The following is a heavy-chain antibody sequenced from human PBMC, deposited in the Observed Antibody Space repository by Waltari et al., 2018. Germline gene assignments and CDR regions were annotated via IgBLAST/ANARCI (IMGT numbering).Heavy chain of an antibody. V-gene: IGHV4-59*01. Sequence: ESGPGLVKPSETLSLTCTVSGGSISSYYWSWIRQPPGKGLEWIGYIYYSGSTNYNPSLKSRVTISVDTSKNQFSLKLSSVTAADTAVYYCARMCDSSGYYYVRAFDIWGQGTMVTVSS. J-gene: IGHJ3*02. CDR2: IYYSGST. D-gene: IGHD3-22*01. CDR1: GGSISSYY. CDR3: ARMCDSSGYYYVRAFDI.